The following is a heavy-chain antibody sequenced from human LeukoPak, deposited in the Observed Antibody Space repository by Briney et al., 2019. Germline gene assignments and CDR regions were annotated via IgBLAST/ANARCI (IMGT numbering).Heavy chain of an antibody. V-gene: IGHV1-69*13. Sequence: SVNVSFKSSGGTFIIYAISWVRQAPGQGLEWMGGIIPIFGTANYAQKFQGRVTITADESTSTAYMELSSLRSEDTAVYYCARRAVAGTSFDYWGQGTLVTVSS. J-gene: IGHJ4*02. CDR2: IIPIFGTA. CDR3: ARRAVAGTSFDY. CDR1: GGTFIIYA. D-gene: IGHD6-19*01.